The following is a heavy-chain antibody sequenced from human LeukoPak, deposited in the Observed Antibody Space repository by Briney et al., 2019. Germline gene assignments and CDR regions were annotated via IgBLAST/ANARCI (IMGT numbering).Heavy chain of an antibody. Sequence: ASVKVSCKASGYTFTSYGISWVRQAPGQGLEWMGWISAYNGNTNYAQKLQGRVTMTTDTSTSTAYMELRSLRSDDTAVYYCARVIAAADSYYYYGMDVWGQGTTVTVSS. J-gene: IGHJ6*02. CDR3: ARVIAAADSYYYYGMDV. V-gene: IGHV1-18*01. CDR2: ISAYNGNT. D-gene: IGHD6-13*01. CDR1: GYTFTSYG.